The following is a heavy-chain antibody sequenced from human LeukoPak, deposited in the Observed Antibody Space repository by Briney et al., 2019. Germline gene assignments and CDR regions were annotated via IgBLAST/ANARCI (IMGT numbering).Heavy chain of an antibody. CDR1: GFTYSHYV. CDR2: IWSDGTEK. CDR3: ARDAQRGFDYSNSLQY. Sequence: PGKSLRLSCVASGFTYSHYVMHWVRQAPGKGLEWVAVIWSDGTEKYYADAVKGRFTISRDDSRKTVYLQMNRLRGEDTAVYYCARDAQRGFDYSNSLQYWGQGTLVTVSS. J-gene: IGHJ4*02. D-gene: IGHD4-11*01. V-gene: IGHV3-33*08.